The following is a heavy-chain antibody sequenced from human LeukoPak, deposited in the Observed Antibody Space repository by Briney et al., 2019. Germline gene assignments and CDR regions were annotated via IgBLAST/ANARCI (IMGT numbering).Heavy chain of an antibody. Sequence: ASVKVSCKASGYTFTGYYMHWVRQAPGQGLEWMGWINPNSGGTNYAQKFQGRVTMTRDTSISTAYMVLSRLRSDDTAVYYCARDGGLGGPTRDAFDIWGQGTMVTVSS. CDR3: ARDGGLGGPTRDAFDI. V-gene: IGHV1-2*02. J-gene: IGHJ3*02. CDR1: GYTFTGYY. CDR2: INPNSGGT. D-gene: IGHD3-10*01.